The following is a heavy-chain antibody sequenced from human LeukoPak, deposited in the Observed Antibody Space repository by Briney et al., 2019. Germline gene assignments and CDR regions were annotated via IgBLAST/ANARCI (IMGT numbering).Heavy chain of an antibody. CDR2: IKQDGSEK. Sequence: GGSLRLSCAASGFTFSSYWMSWVRQAPGKGLEWVANIKQDGSEKYYVDSVKGRFTISRDNAKNSLYLQMNSLRAEDTAVYYCARGFMGLYYGSGSYYIDYWGQGTLVTVSS. J-gene: IGHJ4*02. D-gene: IGHD3-10*01. V-gene: IGHV3-7*01. CDR3: ARGFMGLYYGSGSYYIDY. CDR1: GFTFSSYW.